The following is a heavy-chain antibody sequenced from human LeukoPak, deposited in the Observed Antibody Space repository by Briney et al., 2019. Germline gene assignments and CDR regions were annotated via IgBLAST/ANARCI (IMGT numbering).Heavy chain of an antibody. D-gene: IGHD3-10*01. J-gene: IGHJ4*02. CDR2: ISWNSGSI. V-gene: IGHV3-9*01. Sequence: GGSLRLSCAASGFTFDDYAMHWVRQAPGRGLEWVSGISWNSGSIGYADSVKGRFTISRDNAKNSLYLQMNSLRAEDTALYYCARTPPGGFRGVIRGPSDYWGQGTLVTVSS. CDR3: ARTPPGGFRGVIRGPSDY. CDR1: GFTFDDYA.